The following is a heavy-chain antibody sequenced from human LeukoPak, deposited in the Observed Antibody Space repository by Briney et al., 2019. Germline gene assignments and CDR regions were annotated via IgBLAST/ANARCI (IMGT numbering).Heavy chain of an antibody. CDR1: GGSISSYY. J-gene: IGHJ4*02. Sequence: PSETLSLTCTVSGGSISSYYWSWIRQPPGKGLEWIGYISYSGNTNYNPSLKSRVTISVDTSKNQFSLKLSSVTAPDTAVYYCARQGGYIAPLALWGQGTLVTVSS. CDR2: ISYSGNT. V-gene: IGHV4-59*08. D-gene: IGHD6-13*01. CDR3: ARQGGYIAPLAL.